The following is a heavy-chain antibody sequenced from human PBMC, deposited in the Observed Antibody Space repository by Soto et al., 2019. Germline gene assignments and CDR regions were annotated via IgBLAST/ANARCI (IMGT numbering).Heavy chain of an antibody. Sequence: GGSLRLSCAASGFTFSSYAMSWVRQAPGKGLEWVSAISGSGGSTYYADSVKGRFTISRDNSKNTLYLQMNSLRAEDTAVYYCARDYDSSGYYRSHLDYWGQGTLVTVSS. J-gene: IGHJ4*02. CDR1: GFTFSSYA. CDR3: ARDYDSSGYYRSHLDY. V-gene: IGHV3-23*01. D-gene: IGHD3-22*01. CDR2: ISGSGGST.